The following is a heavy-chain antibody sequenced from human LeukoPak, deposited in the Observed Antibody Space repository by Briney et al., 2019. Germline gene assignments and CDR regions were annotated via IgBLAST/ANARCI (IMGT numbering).Heavy chain of an antibody. CDR1: GFAVSNNY. CDR2: ISTGGSP. J-gene: IGHJ4*02. Sequence: GGSLRPSCAASGFAVSNNYMTWVRQAPGKGLEWVSLISTGGSPYYTDSVKGRFTISRDNSKNTLFLQMNSLRAEDTAVYYCVREFRGYSFDYWGQGTLVTVSS. CDR3: VREFRGYSFDY. V-gene: IGHV3-53*01.